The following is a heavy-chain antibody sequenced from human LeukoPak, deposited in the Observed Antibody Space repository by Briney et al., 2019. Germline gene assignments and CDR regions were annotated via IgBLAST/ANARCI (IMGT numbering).Heavy chain of an antibody. CDR1: GGTFSSYA. V-gene: IGHV1-69*05. Sequence: SVKVSCKTSGGTFSSYAISWVRQGPGQGLEGMGGIIPIFGTANYGQKFQGRVTITTDESTSTAYMELSSLRSEDTAVYSCARVADYYDSSGYYYASYYMDVWGKGTTVAVSS. D-gene: IGHD3-22*01. CDR2: IIPIFGTA. CDR3: ARVADYYDSSGYYYASYYMDV. J-gene: IGHJ6*03.